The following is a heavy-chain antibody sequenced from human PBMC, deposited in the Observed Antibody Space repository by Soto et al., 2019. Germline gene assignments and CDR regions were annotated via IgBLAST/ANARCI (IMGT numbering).Heavy chain of an antibody. CDR1: GFTFTNFA. CDR2: VGGSGADT. D-gene: IGHD2-15*01. J-gene: IGHJ4*02. Sequence: EVHLLESGGGLVQPGRSLRLSCAASGFTFTNFAMGWVRQAPGKGLEWVSSVGGSGADTFYAESVRGRFTISRDNSKDTRDLQMNSLRVEDTAVYFCAKFFNAYAAIDYWGPGTLVTVSS. CDR3: AKFFNAYAAIDY. V-gene: IGHV3-23*01.